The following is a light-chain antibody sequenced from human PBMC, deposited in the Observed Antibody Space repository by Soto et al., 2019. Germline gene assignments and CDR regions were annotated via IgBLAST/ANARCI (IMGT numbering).Light chain of an antibody. CDR3: SSYTTSLTYV. J-gene: IGLJ1*01. CDR2: DVS. V-gene: IGLV2-14*01. CDR1: SNGVDAYNY. Sequence: QSVLTQPASVSGSPGQSITISCTGASNGVDAYNYVSWYQQHPGRVPILMIYDVSSRPAGVSDRFSGPKCGNTASLTISGLQAEDEADYYCSSYTTSLTYVFGTGTKVTVL.